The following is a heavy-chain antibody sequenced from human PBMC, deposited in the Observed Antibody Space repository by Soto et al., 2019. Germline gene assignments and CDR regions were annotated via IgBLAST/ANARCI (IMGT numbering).Heavy chain of an antibody. Sequence: PSETLSLTCSVSVVSISSSSQYCGWIRQPPGKGLEWIGSIHDSGTSYYNPSLKSRVTIFVDTYKNQLSLKLSTVTAADTAVYYYPRHWLAGASIPWGQATLDNVSS. V-gene: IGHV4-39*01. D-gene: IGHD1-26*01. J-gene: IGHJ5*02. CDR3: PRHWLAGASIP. CDR2: IHDSGTS. CDR1: VVSISSSSQY.